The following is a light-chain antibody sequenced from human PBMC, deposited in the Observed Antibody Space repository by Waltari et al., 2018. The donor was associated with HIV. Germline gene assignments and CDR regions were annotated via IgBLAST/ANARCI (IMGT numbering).Light chain of an antibody. J-gene: IGLJ1*01. CDR2: QDT. Sequence: SYELTQPPSMSVSPGQPASITCSGDKLGNDCTYWYQQKPGQSPVVVIYQDTKRPAGIPERFSGSNSGNTATLTIRGTQAMDEADYYCQAWDSSTYVFGTGTKVTVL. CDR3: QAWDSSTYV. V-gene: IGLV3-1*01. CDR1: KLGNDC.